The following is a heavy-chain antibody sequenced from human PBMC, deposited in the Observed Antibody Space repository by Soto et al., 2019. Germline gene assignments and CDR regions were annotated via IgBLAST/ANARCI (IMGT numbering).Heavy chain of an antibody. CDR1: GGSVSSGSYY. D-gene: IGHD3-22*01. CDR2: IYYSGST. V-gene: IGHV4-61*01. CDR3: ASAHVKYYYDSSGYDDY. Sequence: SETLSLTCTVSGGSVSSGSYYWSWIRQPPGKGLEWIGYIYYSGSTNYNPSLKSRVTISVDTSKNQFSLKLSPVTAADTAVYYCASAHVKYYYDSSGYDDYWGQGTLVTVSS. J-gene: IGHJ4*02.